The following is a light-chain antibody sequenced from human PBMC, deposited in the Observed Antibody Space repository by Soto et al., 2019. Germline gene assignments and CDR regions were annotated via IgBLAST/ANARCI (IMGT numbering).Light chain of an antibody. Sequence: SYELTQAPSVSVAPGQTARIGCGGDNIGSKSVHWYQQRPGQAPVLVVYADSDRPSGIPERFSGSNPGNTATLTISRVEAGDEADYYCQVWDYDTDHFVFGPGTTVTVL. V-gene: IGLV3-21*02. J-gene: IGLJ1*01. CDR3: QVWDYDTDHFV. CDR2: ADS. CDR1: NIGSKS.